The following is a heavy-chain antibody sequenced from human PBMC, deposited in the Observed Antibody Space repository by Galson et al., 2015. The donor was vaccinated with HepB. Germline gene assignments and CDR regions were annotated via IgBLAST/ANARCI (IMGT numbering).Heavy chain of an antibody. D-gene: IGHD2/OR15-2a*01. CDR2: IYYSGST. CDR3: ASYPYFGLDY. CDR1: GGSISSSSYY. V-gene: IGHV4-39*01. Sequence: ETLSLTCTVSGGSISSSSYYWGWIRQPPGKGLEWIGSIYYSGSTYYNPSLKSRVTISVDTSKNQFSLKLSSVTAADTAVYYCASYPYFGLDYWGQGTLVTASS. J-gene: IGHJ4*02.